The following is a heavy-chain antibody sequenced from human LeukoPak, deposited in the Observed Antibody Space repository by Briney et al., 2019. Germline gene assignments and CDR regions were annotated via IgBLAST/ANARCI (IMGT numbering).Heavy chain of an antibody. V-gene: IGHV1-18*01. D-gene: IGHD3-22*01. CDR2: ISAYNGNT. J-gene: IGHJ6*02. CDR1: GYTFTSYG. Sequence: GASVKVSCKASGYTFTSYGISWVRQAPGQGLEGIGWISAYNGNTNYAQKLQGRVTMNTDTSTSTAYMELRSVRSDDTAVYYCARDAYYDSSGSYYYGMDVWGQGTTVTVSS. CDR3: ARDAYYDSSGSYYYGMDV.